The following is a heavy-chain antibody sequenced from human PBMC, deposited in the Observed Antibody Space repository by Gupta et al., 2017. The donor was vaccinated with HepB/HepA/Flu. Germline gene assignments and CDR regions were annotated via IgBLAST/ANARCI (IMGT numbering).Heavy chain of an antibody. J-gene: IGHJ4*02. CDR2: INHSGST. D-gene: IGHD3-3*01. CDR3: ARLYYDFWSGYPDFDY. V-gene: IGHV4-34*01. CDR1: GGSFSGYY. Sequence: QVQLQQWGAGLLKPSETLSLTCAVYGGSFSGYYWSWIRKPPGKGLEWIGEINHSGSTNYNPSLKSRVTISVDTSKNQFSLKLSSVTAADTAVYYCARLYYDFWSGYPDFDYWGQGTLVTVSS.